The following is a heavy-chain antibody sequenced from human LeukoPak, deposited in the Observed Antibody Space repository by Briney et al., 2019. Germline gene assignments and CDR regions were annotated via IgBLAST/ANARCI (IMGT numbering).Heavy chain of an antibody. J-gene: IGHJ2*01. V-gene: IGHV3-53*01. Sequence: GGSLRLSCAVSGFTFSSNHMSWVRQAPGKGLEWVSVIYSAGDTHYAASAKGRFTIFRGNTKNTPYLQLNSLIAEDTTVYYCARDSTGYWYFDLWGRGTLVSVSS. D-gene: IGHD3-3*02. CDR2: IYSAGDT. CDR3: ARDSTGYWYFDL. CDR1: GFTFSSNH.